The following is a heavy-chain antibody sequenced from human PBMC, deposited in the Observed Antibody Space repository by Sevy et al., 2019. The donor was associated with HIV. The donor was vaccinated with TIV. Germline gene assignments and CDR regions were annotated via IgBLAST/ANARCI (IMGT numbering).Heavy chain of an antibody. CDR3: ARANYYGSGSYYRRYYMDV. D-gene: IGHD3-10*01. J-gene: IGHJ6*03. Sequence: ASVKVSCKASGYTFTSYGISWVRQAAGQGLEWMGWISAYNGNTNYAQKLQGRVTMTTDTSTSTAYMELRSLRSDDTAVYYCARANYYGSGSYYRRYYMDVWSKGTTVTVSS. CDR2: ISAYNGNT. V-gene: IGHV1-18*04. CDR1: GYTFTSYG.